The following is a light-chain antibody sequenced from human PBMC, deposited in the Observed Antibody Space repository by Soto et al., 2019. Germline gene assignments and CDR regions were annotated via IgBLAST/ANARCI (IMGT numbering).Light chain of an antibody. CDR2: GAS. CDR3: QQYRNWPRT. Sequence: EIALTQSPATLSVSTWDRVSLSCRASQSVDINLAWYQQRPGQAPRLLVYGASTKATDMPGRFSGRGSGTEFTLTINNLQSEDFAVYYCQQYRNWPRTFGQGTKVDIK. J-gene: IGKJ1*01. V-gene: IGKV3-15*01. CDR1: QSVDIN.